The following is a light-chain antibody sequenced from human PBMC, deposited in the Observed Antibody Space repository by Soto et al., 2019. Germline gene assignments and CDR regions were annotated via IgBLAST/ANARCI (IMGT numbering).Light chain of an antibody. CDR1: QSVSSSY. CDR3: QHYGSSLYS. V-gene: IGKV3-20*01. Sequence: EIVLTQSPGTLSLSPGERATLSCRASQSVSSSYLGWYQQKPGQAPRLLIYGASIRATGIPDRFSGSGSGTDFTLTISRLEPEDFAVYYCQHYGSSLYSFGQGTKVDI. CDR2: GAS. J-gene: IGKJ2*03.